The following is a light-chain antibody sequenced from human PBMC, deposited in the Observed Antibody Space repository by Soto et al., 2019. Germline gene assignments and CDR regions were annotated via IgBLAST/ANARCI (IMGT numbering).Light chain of an antibody. CDR3: LSYDTSLRGV. CDR2: ANT. V-gene: IGLV1-40*01. Sequence: QSVLTQPPSVSGAPGQTVTISCTGTSSNIGAGFDVHWYQQLPGAAPKLLIYANTDRPSGVPARFSGSKSVTSASLAITGLQPEDEADYFCLSYDTSLRGVFGGGTKPTVL. J-gene: IGLJ2*01. CDR1: SSNIGAGFD.